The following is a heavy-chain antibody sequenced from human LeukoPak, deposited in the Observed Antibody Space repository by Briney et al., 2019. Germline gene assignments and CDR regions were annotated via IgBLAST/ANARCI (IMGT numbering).Heavy chain of an antibody. J-gene: IGHJ3*02. CDR2: IYTTGST. CDR3: ARDGAWAFDI. CDR1: GGSITRGGYY. D-gene: IGHD3-16*01. Sequence: PSETLSLTCTVSGGSITRGGYYWSWIRQPAGKGPEWIGRIYTTGSTNYNPSLKSRVTVSLDTPKNQFSLNLTSVTAADTAVYYCARDGAWAFDIWGQGTMVTVSS. V-gene: IGHV4-61*02.